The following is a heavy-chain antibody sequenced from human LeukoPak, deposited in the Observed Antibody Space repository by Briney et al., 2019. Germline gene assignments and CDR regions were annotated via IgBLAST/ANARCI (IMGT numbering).Heavy chain of an antibody. CDR2: ISAYNGNT. D-gene: IGHD3-9*01. CDR1: GYTFTSYG. CDR3: ARGSELRYFDWLSSLGGWFDP. J-gene: IGHJ5*02. V-gene: IGHV1-18*01. Sequence: GASVKVSCKASGYTFTSYGISWVRQAPGQGLEWMGWISAYNGNTNYAQKLQGRVTMTTDTSTSTAYMELRSLRSDYTAVYYCARGSELRYFDWLSSLGGWFDPWGQGTLVTVSS.